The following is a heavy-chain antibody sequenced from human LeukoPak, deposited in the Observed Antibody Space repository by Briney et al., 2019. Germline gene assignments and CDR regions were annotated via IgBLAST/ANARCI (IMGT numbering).Heavy chain of an antibody. Sequence: GGSLRLSCAASAFSFRSYDMHWVRQAAGRGLEWVSFIQYDGIDKFYADSVKGRFTISRDNSKYTLYLQMNSLRAEDTAVYYCIAGGWPYYFDYWGQGTLVTVSS. CDR3: IAGGWPYYFDY. J-gene: IGHJ4*02. CDR1: AFSFRSYD. CDR2: IQYDGIDK. D-gene: IGHD3-16*01. V-gene: IGHV3-30*02.